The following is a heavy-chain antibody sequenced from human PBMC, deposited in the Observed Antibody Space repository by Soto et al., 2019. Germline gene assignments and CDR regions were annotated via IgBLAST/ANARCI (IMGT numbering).Heavy chain of an antibody. CDR1: GGSFSGYY. CDR3: AGTPQRYCSGGSCYSVVFNNYYYYYGMDV. J-gene: IGHJ6*02. D-gene: IGHD2-15*01. CDR2: INHSGST. V-gene: IGHV4-34*01. Sequence: KSSETLSLTCAVYGGSFSGYYWSWIRQPPGKGLEWIGEINHSGSTNYNPSLKSRVTISVDTSKNQFSLKLSSVTAADTAVYYCAGTPQRYCSGGSCYSVVFNNYYYYYGMDVWGQGTTVTVSS.